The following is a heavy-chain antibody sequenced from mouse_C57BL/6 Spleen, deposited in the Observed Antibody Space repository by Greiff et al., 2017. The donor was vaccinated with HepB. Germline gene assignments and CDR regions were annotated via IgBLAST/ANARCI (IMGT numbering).Heavy chain of an antibody. CDR2: IYPGDGDT. J-gene: IGHJ3*01. CDR3: AREEPAWFAY. V-gene: IGHV1-80*01. CDR1: GYAFSSYW. Sequence: VQLVESGAELVKPGASVKISCKASGYAFSSYWMNWVKQRPGKGLEWIGQIYPGDGDTNYNGKFKGKATLTADQASSTAYMQLSSLTSEDSAVYFCAREEPAWFAYWGQGTLVTVSA.